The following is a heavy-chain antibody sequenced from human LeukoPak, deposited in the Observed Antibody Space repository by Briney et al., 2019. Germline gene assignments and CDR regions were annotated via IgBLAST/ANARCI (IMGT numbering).Heavy chain of an antibody. CDR2: IKKDGNEK. D-gene: IGHD1-1*01. V-gene: IGHV3-7*01. CDR1: GLPFSTYW. Sequence: QSGGSLRLSCAASGLPFSTYWMSWVRQAPGKGLEWVANIKKDGNEKYYVDSVKGRFTISRDNAKNSLYLQMNSLRADDTAVYHCARQETSIYNGAFDIWGQGTMVTVSS. J-gene: IGHJ3*02. CDR3: ARQETSIYNGAFDI.